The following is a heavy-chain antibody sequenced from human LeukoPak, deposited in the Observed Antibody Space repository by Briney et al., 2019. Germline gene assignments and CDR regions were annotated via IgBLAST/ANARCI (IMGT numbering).Heavy chain of an antibody. CDR1: GFTFSSYS. J-gene: IGHJ4*02. D-gene: IGHD5-18*01. V-gene: IGHV3-21*04. CDR3: AKAPGYSYGYRLHY. Sequence: GGSLRLSCAASGFTFSSYSMNWVRQAPGKGLEWVSSISSSSSYIYYADSVQGRFTISRDNSKNTLYLQMNSLRAEDTAVYYCAKAPGYSYGYRLHYWGQGTLVTVSS. CDR2: ISSSSSYI.